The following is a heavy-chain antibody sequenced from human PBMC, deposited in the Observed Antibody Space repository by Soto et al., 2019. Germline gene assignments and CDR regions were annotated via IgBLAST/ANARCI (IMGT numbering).Heavy chain of an antibody. CDR2: IIPIFGTA. Sequence: QVQLVQSGAEVKKPGSSVKVSCKASGGTFSSYAISWVRQDPGQGLEWMGGIIPIFGTANYAQKFQGRVTITADESTSTAYMELSSLRSEDTAVYYCARDMDRDGGHYYDSSGYSEWPPAPRWYFDLWGRGTLVTVSS. V-gene: IGHV1-69*01. CDR1: GGTFSSYA. J-gene: IGHJ2*01. CDR3: ARDMDRDGGHYYDSSGYSEWPPAPRWYFDL. D-gene: IGHD3-22*01.